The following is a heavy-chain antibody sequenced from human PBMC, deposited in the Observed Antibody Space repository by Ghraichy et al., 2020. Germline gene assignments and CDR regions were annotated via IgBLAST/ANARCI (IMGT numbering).Heavy chain of an antibody. CDR3: AKDRDALSVVDSFDY. Sequence: GGSLRLSCAASGFTFSNYDMSWVRQAPGKGLEWVSGLTGSGISTYYADSVKGRFTISGDNYKKTLYMQMNSVRADDTAVYYCAKDRDALSVVDSFDYCGQGTLVTVSS. CDR1: GFTFSNYD. D-gene: IGHD2-15*01. V-gene: IGHV3-23*01. J-gene: IGHJ4*02. CDR2: LTGSGIST.